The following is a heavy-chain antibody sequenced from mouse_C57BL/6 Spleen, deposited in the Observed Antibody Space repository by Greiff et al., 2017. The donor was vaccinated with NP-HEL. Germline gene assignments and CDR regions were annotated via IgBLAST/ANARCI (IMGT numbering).Heavy chain of an antibody. Sequence: QVQLQQSGPELVKPGASVKISCKASGYAFSSSWMNWVKQRPGKGLEWIGRIYPGDGDTNYNGKFKGKATLTADKSSSTAYMQLSSLTSEDSAVYFCARGDYGSGYFDYWGQGTTLTVSS. J-gene: IGHJ2*01. CDR1: GYAFSSSW. D-gene: IGHD1-1*01. CDR2: IYPGDGDT. CDR3: ARGDYGSGYFDY. V-gene: IGHV1-82*01.